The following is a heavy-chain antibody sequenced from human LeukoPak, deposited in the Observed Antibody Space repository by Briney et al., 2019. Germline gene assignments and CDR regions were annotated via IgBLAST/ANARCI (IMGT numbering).Heavy chain of an antibody. Sequence: PGGSLRLSCAASGFTFSSYGMHWVRQAPGKGLEWVAVISYDGSNECYADSVKGRSTISRDNSKNTLYLQMNSLRAEDTAVYYCAKDQGYGKWFDPWGQGTLVTVSS. CDR1: GFTFSSYG. V-gene: IGHV3-30*18. CDR3: AKDQGYGKWFDP. J-gene: IGHJ5*02. D-gene: IGHD5-12*01. CDR2: ISYDGSNE.